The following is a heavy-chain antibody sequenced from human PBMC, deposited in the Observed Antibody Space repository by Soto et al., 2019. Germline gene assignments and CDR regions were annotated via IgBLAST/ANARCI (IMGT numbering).Heavy chain of an antibody. J-gene: IGHJ4*02. CDR1: GFTFSSYG. V-gene: IGHV3-33*01. CDR3: ARDRVAYSYGSYYFDY. Sequence: QVQLVESGGGVVQPGRSLRLSCAASGFTFSSYGMHWVRQAPGKGLEWVAVIWYDGSNKYYADSVKGRFTISRDNSKNTLYLQMNSLRAEDTAVYYCARDRVAYSYGSYYFDYWGQGTLVTVSS. CDR2: IWYDGSNK. D-gene: IGHD5-18*01.